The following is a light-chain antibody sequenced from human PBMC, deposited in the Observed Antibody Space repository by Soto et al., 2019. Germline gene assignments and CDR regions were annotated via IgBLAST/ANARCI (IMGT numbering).Light chain of an antibody. CDR2: EGS. Sequence: QSALTQPASVSGSPRQSITISRTGTSSDVGSYNLVSCYQQHPRKAPKVMIYEGSKRPSGVSNRFSGSKSGNTASLTISGLQAEDEADYYCCSYAGSSTFVFGTGTKVTVL. V-gene: IGLV2-23*01. J-gene: IGLJ1*01. CDR1: SSDVGSYNL. CDR3: CSYAGSSTFV.